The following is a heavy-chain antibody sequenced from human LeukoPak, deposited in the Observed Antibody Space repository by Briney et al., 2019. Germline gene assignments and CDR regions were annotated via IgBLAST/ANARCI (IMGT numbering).Heavy chain of an antibody. CDR2: ISWNSGSI. Sequence: GGSLRLSCAASGFTFDDYAMHWVRQAPGKGLEWVSGISWNSGSIGYADSVKGRFTISRDNAKNSLYLQMNSLRAEDTAVYYCARDPGREQLAFDYWGQGTLVTVSS. CDR1: GFTFDDYA. V-gene: IGHV3-9*01. D-gene: IGHD6-6*01. CDR3: ARDPGREQLAFDY. J-gene: IGHJ4*02.